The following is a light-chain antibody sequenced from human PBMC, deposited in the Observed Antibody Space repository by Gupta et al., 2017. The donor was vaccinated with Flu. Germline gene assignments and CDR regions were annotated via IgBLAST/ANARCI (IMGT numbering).Light chain of an antibody. J-gene: IGLJ2*01. V-gene: IGLV2-14*01. CDR1: SSDVGGYNY. CDR3: SSYTSSSTLE. CDR2: EVS. Sequence: QSALTQPASVSGSPGQSITISCTGTSSDVGGYNYVSWYQQHPGKAPKLMIYEVSNRPSGVLNRFSGSKSGNTASLTICGLQAEDEADYYCSSYTSSSTLEFGGGSKLTVL.